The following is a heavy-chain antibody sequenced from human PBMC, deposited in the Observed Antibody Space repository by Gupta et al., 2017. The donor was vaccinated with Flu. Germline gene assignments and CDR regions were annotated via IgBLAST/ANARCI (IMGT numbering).Heavy chain of an antibody. V-gene: IGHV3-9*01. CDR3: VKYRGYKWDAIDF. CDR1: GITFDDYA. CDR2: ISWNSDTI. D-gene: IGHD1-20*01. J-gene: IGHJ3*01. Sequence: EVQLVESGGGLVQPGRSLRLSCAASGITFDDYAMHWVRQAPGKGLEWVSGISWNSDTIGYADSVKGRFTLSRDTAKNSLYLQMKSLTPEDTALYYCVKYRGYKWDAIDFWGQGTMGTVSS.